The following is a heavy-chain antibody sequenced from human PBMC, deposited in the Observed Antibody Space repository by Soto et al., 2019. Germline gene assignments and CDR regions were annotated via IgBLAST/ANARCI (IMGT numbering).Heavy chain of an antibody. CDR3: ARDIRGWFDP. J-gene: IGHJ5*02. CDR1: GFTFSSYG. Sequence: QVQLVESGGGVVQPGRSLRLSCAASGFTFSSYGMHWVREAPGKGLEWVAVIWYDGSNKYYADSVKGRFTISRDNSKNTLYLQMNSLRAEDTAVYYCARDIRGWFDPWGQGTLVTVSS. CDR2: IWYDGSNK. V-gene: IGHV3-33*01.